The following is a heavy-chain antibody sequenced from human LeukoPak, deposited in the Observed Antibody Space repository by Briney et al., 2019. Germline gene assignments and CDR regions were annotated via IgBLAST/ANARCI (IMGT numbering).Heavy chain of an antibody. V-gene: IGHV3-21*01. CDR3: ARDRSSSWYLDAFDI. Sequence: PGGSLRLSCAASGFTFSSYSMNWVRQAPGKGLEWVSSISSSSSYIYYEDSVKGRFTISRDNAKNSLYLQMNSLRAEDTAVYYCARDRSSSWYLDAFDIWGQGTMVTVSS. J-gene: IGHJ3*02. CDR1: GFTFSSYS. CDR2: ISSSSSYI. D-gene: IGHD6-13*01.